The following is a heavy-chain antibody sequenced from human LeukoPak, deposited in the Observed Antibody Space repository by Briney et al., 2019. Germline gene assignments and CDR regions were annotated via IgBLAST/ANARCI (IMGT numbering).Heavy chain of an antibody. D-gene: IGHD3-10*01. V-gene: IGHV3-30*14. Sequence: PGGSLRLSCAASGFTFSSYAMHWVRQDPGRGLEWVAFIRYVGGETFYAGSVKGRFTISRDNSKNTLSLQMTNLGTEGTAVYDCARSEGSGSYHYYYYLDVWGKGTTVTISS. CDR1: GFTFSSYA. CDR3: ARSEGSGSYHYYYYLDV. CDR2: IRYVGGET. J-gene: IGHJ6*03.